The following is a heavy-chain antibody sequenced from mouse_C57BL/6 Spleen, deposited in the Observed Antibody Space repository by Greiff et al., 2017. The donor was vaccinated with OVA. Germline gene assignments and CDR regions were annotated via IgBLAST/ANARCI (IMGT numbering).Heavy chain of an antibody. CDR1: GYTFTDYY. Sequence: VQLQQSGPVLVKPGASVKMSCKASGYTFTDYYMNWVKQSHGKSLEWIGVINPYNGGTSYNQKFKGKATLTVDKSSSTAYMELNSLTSEDSAVYYCARSDYGSRGNFLDYWGQGTTLTVSS. J-gene: IGHJ2*01. CDR3: ARSDYGSRGNFLDY. D-gene: IGHD1-1*01. CDR2: INPYNGGT. V-gene: IGHV1-19*01.